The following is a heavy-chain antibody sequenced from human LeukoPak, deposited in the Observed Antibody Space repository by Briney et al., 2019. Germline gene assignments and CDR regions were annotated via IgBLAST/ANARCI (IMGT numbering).Heavy chain of an antibody. CDR1: GFTFNTYS. D-gene: IGHD6-13*01. CDR2: ISSSSSTI. V-gene: IGHV3-48*02. J-gene: IGHJ6*02. Sequence: GGSLRLSCAASGFTFNTYSMNWVRQAPGKGLEWVSHISSSSSTIYYADSVKGRSTISRDNAKTSLYLQMNSLRDEDTAMYYCARVEQKLRAVCGMDVWGQGTTVTVSS. CDR3: ARVEQKLRAVCGMDV.